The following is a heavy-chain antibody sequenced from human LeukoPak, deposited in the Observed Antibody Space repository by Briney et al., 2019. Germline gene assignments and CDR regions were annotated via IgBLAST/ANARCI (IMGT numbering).Heavy chain of an antibody. J-gene: IGHJ5*02. CDR1: GFTFSSYS. CDR2: ISSSSSTI. D-gene: IGHD3-10*01. Sequence: GGSLRLSCAASGFTFSSYSMNWVRQAPGKGLGWVSYISSSSSTIYYADSVKGRITISRDNAKNSLYLQMNSLRAEDTAVYYCASLLWFGANWFDPWGQGTLVTVSS. V-gene: IGHV3-48*01. CDR3: ASLLWFGANWFDP.